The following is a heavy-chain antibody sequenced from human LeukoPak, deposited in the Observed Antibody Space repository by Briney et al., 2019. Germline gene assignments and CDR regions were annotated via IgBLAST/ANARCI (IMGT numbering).Heavy chain of an antibody. CDR1: GGSISSY. Sequence: SETLSLTCTVTGGSISSYWSWIRQSPGKGLEWIGYIYFTGTTNYNPSLKSRLTISIDTSRNQFSLKLSSATAADTAIYYCVNGGSYLTKWGQGTLVTVSS. CDR2: IYFTGTT. J-gene: IGHJ4*02. CDR3: VNGGSYLTK. D-gene: IGHD3-10*01. V-gene: IGHV4-59*01.